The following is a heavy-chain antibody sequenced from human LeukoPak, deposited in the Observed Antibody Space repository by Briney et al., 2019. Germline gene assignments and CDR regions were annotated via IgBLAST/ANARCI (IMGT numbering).Heavy chain of an antibody. V-gene: IGHV4-59*01. Sequence: SETLSLTCTVSGGSISSYYWSWIRQPPGKGLEGIGYIYYSGSTNYNPSLKSRVTISVDTSKNQFSLKLSSVTAADTAVYYCASSITMVRGVSDGGFDYWGQPPIVTVSS. CDR1: GGSISSYY. CDR3: ASSITMVRGVSDGGFDY. J-gene: IGHJ4*01. CDR2: IYYSGST. D-gene: IGHD3-10*01.